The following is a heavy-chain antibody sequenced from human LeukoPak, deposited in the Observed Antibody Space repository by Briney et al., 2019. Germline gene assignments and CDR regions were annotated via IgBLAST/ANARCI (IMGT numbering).Heavy chain of an antibody. CDR3: ARDGSGTYYGDY. D-gene: IGHD1-26*01. V-gene: IGHV1-2*02. CDR1: GYTFTDYF. Sequence: ASVKVSCKASGYTFTDYFIQWVRQTPGQGLECMGWIKPNSGGTNYAQKFQRRVTMTRDTSISTAYMELSRLESDDTAVYYCARDGSGTYYGDYWGQGTLLTVSS. J-gene: IGHJ4*02. CDR2: IKPNSGGT.